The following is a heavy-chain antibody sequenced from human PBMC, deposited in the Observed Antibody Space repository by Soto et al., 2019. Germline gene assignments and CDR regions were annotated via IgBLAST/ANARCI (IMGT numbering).Heavy chain of an antibody. J-gene: IGHJ3*02. V-gene: IGHV3-11*06. CDR2: ISSSSSYT. Sequence: QVQLVESGGGLVKPGGSLRLSCAASGFTFSDYYMSWIRQAPGKGLEWVSYISSSSSYTNYADSVKGRFTISRDNAKNSLYLPMNSLRAEDTAVYYCARDCCYYDSSGEGDAFDIWGQGTMVTVSS. CDR1: GFTFSDYY. D-gene: IGHD3-22*01. CDR3: ARDCCYYDSSGEGDAFDI.